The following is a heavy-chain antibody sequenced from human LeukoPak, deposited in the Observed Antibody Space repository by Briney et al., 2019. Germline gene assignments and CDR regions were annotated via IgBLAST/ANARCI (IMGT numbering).Heavy chain of an antibody. Sequence: SETLSLTCAVYGGSFSGYYWSWIRQPPGKGLEWIGEINHSGSTNYNPSLKSRVTISVDTSKNQFSLKLCSVTAADTAVYYCARQPLGSLDYWGQGTLVTVSS. J-gene: IGHJ4*02. V-gene: IGHV4-34*01. CDR1: GGSFSGYY. D-gene: IGHD6-13*01. CDR3: ARQPLGSLDY. CDR2: INHSGST.